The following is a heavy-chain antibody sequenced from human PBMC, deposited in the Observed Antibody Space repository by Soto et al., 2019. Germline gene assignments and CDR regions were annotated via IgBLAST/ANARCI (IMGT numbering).Heavy chain of an antibody. J-gene: IGHJ5*02. V-gene: IGHV4-30-4*01. CDR2: IYYSGST. CDR3: SRGEGYSGYDFWFGP. CDR1: GGSISSGDYY. D-gene: IGHD5-12*01. Sequence: QVQLQESGPGLVKPSQTLSLTCTVSGGSISSGDYYWSWIRQPPGKGLEWIGYIYYSGSTYYNPSPKSRGTISVDTSKNQFSLKLSSVTAADKAVYYCSRGEGYSGYDFWFGPWGQGTLVTVSS.